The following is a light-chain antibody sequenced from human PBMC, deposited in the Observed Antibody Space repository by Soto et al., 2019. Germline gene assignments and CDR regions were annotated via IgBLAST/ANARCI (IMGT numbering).Light chain of an antibody. CDR1: SSDVGAYKY. Sequence: QSVLTQPASVSGSPGQSITISCTGTSSDVGAYKYVSWYQQHPGKVPKVIIYEVSNRPSGVSHRFSGSKSGNTASLTISGLQAEDEADYYCASYTSTKTVFGGGTKLTVL. CDR2: EVS. CDR3: ASYTSTKTV. J-gene: IGLJ3*02. V-gene: IGLV2-14*01.